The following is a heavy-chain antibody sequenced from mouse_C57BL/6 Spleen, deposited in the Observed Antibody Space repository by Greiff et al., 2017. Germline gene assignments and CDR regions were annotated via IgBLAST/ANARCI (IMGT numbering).Heavy chain of an antibody. Sequence: VQLQQSGASVKISCKASGYAFSSYWMNWVKQRPGKGLEWIGQIYPGDGDTNYNGKFKGKATLTADKSSSTAYMQLSSLTSEDSAVYFCARSYYDYDGGFAYWGQGTLVTVSA. CDR2: IYPGDGDT. CDR3: ARSYYDYDGGFAY. V-gene: IGHV1-80*01. J-gene: IGHJ3*01. CDR1: GYAFSSYW. D-gene: IGHD2-4*01.